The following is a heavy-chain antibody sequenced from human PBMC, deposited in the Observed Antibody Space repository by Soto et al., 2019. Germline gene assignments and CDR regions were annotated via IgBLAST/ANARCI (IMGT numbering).Heavy chain of an antibody. CDR3: AKGGRQWLVTSDFNY. V-gene: IGHV3-30*18. J-gene: IGHJ4*02. CDR1: GFTFSDYA. CDR2: VSHDGRNT. Sequence: VQLVESGGGVVQPGRSLRLSCAASGFTFSDYAMHWVRQAPGKGLDWVAVVSHDGRNTHYADSVKGRFTISRDSSKSTVSLEMTSLRAEDTALYYCAKGGRQWLVTSDFNYWGQGALVTLSS. D-gene: IGHD6-19*01.